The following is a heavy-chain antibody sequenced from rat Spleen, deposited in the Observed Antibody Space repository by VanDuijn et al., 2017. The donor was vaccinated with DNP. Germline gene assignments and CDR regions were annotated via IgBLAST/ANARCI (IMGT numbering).Heavy chain of an antibody. J-gene: IGHJ4*01. CDR1: GFTFSNYG. V-gene: IGHV5-20*01. CDR3: TTLITFMSG. D-gene: IGHD1-1*01. CDR2: ISYDGGRT. Sequence: EVQLVESGGGLVQPGRSLKLSCAASGFTFSNYGMAWVRQAPTKGLEWVASISYDGGRTYYGDSVKGRFTISRDDAKNTLYLQMDSLRSEDTATYYCTTLITFMSGWSQGTSVTVSS.